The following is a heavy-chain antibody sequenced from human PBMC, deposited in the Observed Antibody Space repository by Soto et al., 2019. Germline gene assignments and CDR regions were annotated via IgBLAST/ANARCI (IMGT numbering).Heavy chain of an antibody. D-gene: IGHD3-3*01. J-gene: IGHJ6*02. Sequence: GGSLRLSCAASGFTFSSYGMHWVRQAPGKGLEWVAVIWYDGSNKYYADSVKGRFTISRDNSKNTLYLQMNSLRAEDTAVYYCARDLYYDFWSAGRGMDVWGQGTTVTVSS. CDR1: GFTFSSYG. CDR3: ARDLYYDFWSAGRGMDV. V-gene: IGHV3-33*01. CDR2: IWYDGSNK.